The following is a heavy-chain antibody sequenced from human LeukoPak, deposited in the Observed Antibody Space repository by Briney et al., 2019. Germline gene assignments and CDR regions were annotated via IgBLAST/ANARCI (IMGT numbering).Heavy chain of an antibody. CDR1: GGSIRSYF. Sequence: SETLSLTCTVSGGSIRSYFWSWIRQLPGKGLEWIGHIYHIGTTNYNPSLKGRVTISIDTSNSQFSLKLNSVTAADTAVYYCARPHPLYGSGSFVLWGQGTEVAVSA. CDR3: ARPHPLYGSGSFVL. CDR2: IYHIGTT. J-gene: IGHJ4*02. V-gene: IGHV4-59*08. D-gene: IGHD3-10*01.